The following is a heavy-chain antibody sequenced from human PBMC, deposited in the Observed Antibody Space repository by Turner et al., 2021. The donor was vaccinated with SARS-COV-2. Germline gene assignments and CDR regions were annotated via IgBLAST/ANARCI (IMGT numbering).Heavy chain of an antibody. J-gene: IGHJ6*02. Sequence: QVQLVQSGAEVKKPGSSVKVSCKASGVTFSSYVTSLLRQAPGQGLEWMGGIIPISGTAKYAQKFQGRVTITADESTSTAYMELSSLRSEDTAVYYCARGKNYYGSGSYYPTHYYYGMDVWGQGTTVTVSS. CDR1: GVTFSSYV. D-gene: IGHD3-10*01. CDR3: ARGKNYYGSGSYYPTHYYYGMDV. V-gene: IGHV1-69*01. CDR2: IIPISGTA.